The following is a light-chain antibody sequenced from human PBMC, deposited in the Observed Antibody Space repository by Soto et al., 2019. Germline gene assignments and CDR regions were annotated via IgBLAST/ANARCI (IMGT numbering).Light chain of an antibody. CDR2: DVA. J-gene: IGLJ1*01. CDR3: VSFTSSTTYV. CDR1: SSDIGNYNA. Sequence: QSALTQPASVSGSPGQSITIPCTGTSSDIGNYNAVSWYQQHPGKAPKLIIYDVATRPSGVSNRFSGSKSGSTASLIISRLQTEDEADYYCVSFTSSTTYVFGSGTKVTVL. V-gene: IGLV2-14*03.